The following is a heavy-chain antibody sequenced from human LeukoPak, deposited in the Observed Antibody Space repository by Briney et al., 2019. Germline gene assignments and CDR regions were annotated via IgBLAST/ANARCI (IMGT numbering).Heavy chain of an antibody. D-gene: IGHD2-2*01. J-gene: IGHJ5*02. CDR3: ARERLGYCSSTSCYERSNWFDP. V-gene: IGHV3-21*01. CDR2: ISSSSSYI. CDR1: GFTFSSYS. Sequence: GGSLRLSCAASGFTFSSYSMNWVRQAPGKGLEWVSSISSSSSYIYYADSVRGRFTISRDNAKNSLYLQMNSLRAEDTAVYYCARERLGYCSSTSCYERSNWFDPWGQGTLVTVSS.